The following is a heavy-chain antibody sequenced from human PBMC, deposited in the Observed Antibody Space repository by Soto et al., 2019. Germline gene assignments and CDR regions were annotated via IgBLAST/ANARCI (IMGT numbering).Heavy chain of an antibody. Sequence: SETLSLTCAVSGGSISSGGYSWSWIRQPPGKGLEWIGYIYHSGSTNYNPSLKSRVTISVDTSKNQFSLKLSSVTAADTAVYYCAAIVGATTVWFDPWGQGTLVTVSS. CDR2: IYHSGST. J-gene: IGHJ5*02. D-gene: IGHD1-26*01. CDR3: AAIVGATTVWFDP. CDR1: GGSISSGGYS. V-gene: IGHV4-30-2*01.